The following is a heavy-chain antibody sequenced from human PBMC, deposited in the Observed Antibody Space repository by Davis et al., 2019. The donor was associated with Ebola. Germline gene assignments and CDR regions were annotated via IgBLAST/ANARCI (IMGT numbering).Heavy chain of an antibody. CDR1: GYSFISHD. CDR2: MSPNTGNT. CDR3: ATCRGDCGGAFDI. D-gene: IGHD2-21*02. Sequence: ASVKVSCKASGYSFISHDINWVRKASGQRHEWMGWMSPNTGNTGLEQKFQGRLTMTRDTSISTAYMELSSLRSEDTAVYYCATCRGDCGGAFDIWGQGTMVTVFS. V-gene: IGHV1-8*01. J-gene: IGHJ3*02.